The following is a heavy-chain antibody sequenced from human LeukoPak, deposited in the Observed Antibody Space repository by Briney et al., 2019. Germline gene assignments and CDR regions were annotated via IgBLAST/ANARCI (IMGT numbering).Heavy chain of an antibody. CDR3: ARAVAAYCRGGNCYLYYFDY. CDR1: GGSFSGYY. J-gene: IGHJ4*02. D-gene: IGHD2-15*01. Sequence: SETLSLTCAVYGGSFSGYYWSWIRQPPGKGLEWIGEINDSGSTNYNPSLKSRVTISLDTSKNQFSLKLSSVTAADTAVYYCARAVAAYCRGGNCYLYYFDYWGQETLVTVSS. CDR2: INDSGST. V-gene: IGHV4-34*01.